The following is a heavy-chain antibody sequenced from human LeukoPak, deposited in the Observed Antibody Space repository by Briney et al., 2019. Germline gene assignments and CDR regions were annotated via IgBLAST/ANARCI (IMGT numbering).Heavy chain of an antibody. CDR2: ISYDGSNK. CDR1: GFTFSSYG. J-gene: IGHJ5*02. CDR3: AKVPDSSSWYVVGNWFDP. Sequence: GGSLRLSCAASGFTFSSYGMHWVRQAPGKGLEWVAVISYDGSNKYYADSVKGRFTISRDNSKNTLYLQMNSLRAEDTAVYYCAKVPDSSSWYVVGNWFDPWGQGTLVTVSS. V-gene: IGHV3-30*18. D-gene: IGHD6-13*01.